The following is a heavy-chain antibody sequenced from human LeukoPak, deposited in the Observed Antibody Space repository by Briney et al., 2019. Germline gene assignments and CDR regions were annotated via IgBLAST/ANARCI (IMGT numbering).Heavy chain of an antibody. CDR2: ISGSGGST. D-gene: IGHD3-3*01. CDR1: GFTFSSYA. J-gene: IGHJ6*03. CDR3: AKNFRFLGYYYMDV. Sequence: GGSLRLSCAASGFTFSSYAMTWVRQAPGKGLEWVSAISGSGGSTYYADSVKGRFTISRDNSKNTLYLQMNSLRAEDTAVYYCAKNFRFLGYYYMDVWGKGTTVTVSS. V-gene: IGHV3-23*01.